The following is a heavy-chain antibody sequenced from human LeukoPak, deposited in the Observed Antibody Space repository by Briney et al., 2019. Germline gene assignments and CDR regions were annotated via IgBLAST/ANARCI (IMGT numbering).Heavy chain of an antibody. Sequence: SETLSLTCTVSGGSISSSSYYWGWIRQPPGRGLEWIGSIYYSGSTNYNPSLKSRVTISVDTSKNQFSLKLSSVTAADTAVYYCARDRGGYSYEFDYWGQGTLVTVSS. CDR1: GGSISSSSYY. D-gene: IGHD5-18*01. J-gene: IGHJ4*02. CDR2: IYYSGST. V-gene: IGHV4-39*07. CDR3: ARDRGGYSYEFDY.